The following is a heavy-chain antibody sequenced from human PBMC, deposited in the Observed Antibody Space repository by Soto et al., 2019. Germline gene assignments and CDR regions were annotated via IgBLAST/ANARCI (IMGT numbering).Heavy chain of an antibody. J-gene: IGHJ4*02. CDR1: CGTIRNHY. V-gene: IGHV4-59*11. D-gene: IGHD5-12*01. Sequence: SLLMPLPYTVSCGTIRNHYWRWIRKPPGKGLEWIGYIYYSGSTNYNPSLKSRVTISVDTSKNQFSLKLSSVTAADTAVYYCARVGVYSGYDRFDYSGQGTLVTGSS. CDR3: ARVGVYSGYDRFDY. CDR2: IYYSGST.